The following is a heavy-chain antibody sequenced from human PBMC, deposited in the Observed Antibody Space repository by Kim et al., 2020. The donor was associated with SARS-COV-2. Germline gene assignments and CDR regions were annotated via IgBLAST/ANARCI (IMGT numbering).Heavy chain of an antibody. Sequence: SETLSLTCTVSGGSISSYYWSWIRQPPGKGLEWIGYIYYSGSTNYNPSLKSRVTISVDTSKNQFSLKLSSVTAADTAVYYCARDLHTPAAGPHDGNWFDPWGQGTLVTVSS. CDR3: ARDLHTPAAGPHDGNWFDP. D-gene: IGHD6-13*01. CDR1: GGSISSYY. V-gene: IGHV4-59*01. CDR2: IYYSGST. J-gene: IGHJ5*02.